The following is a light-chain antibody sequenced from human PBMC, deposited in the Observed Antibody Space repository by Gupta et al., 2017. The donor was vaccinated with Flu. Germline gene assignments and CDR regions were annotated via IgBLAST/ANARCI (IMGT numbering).Light chain of an antibody. CDR1: SRDVGGHDN. Sequence: QSALTQPASVSGSPGQSITISCTGTSRDVGGHDNVSWYQQLSGKAPKPMNYEVNNRPSGVSVRFAGSKSGNTASLTVSGLQVEDEADYYCSSYRNDDTWVFGGGTKLTVL. V-gene: IGLV2-14*01. J-gene: IGLJ3*02. CDR3: SSYRNDDTWV. CDR2: EVN.